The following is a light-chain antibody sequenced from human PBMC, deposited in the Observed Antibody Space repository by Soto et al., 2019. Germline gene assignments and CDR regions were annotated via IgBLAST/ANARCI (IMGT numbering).Light chain of an antibody. CDR2: DAT. Sequence: EIVLTQSPATLSLSPGERATLSCRASQSVFRFLAWYQQKSGQAPRLLIYDATNRATGIPARFSSSGSGTDFTLTISSLEPEDFAVYYCQHRTNWPPLTFGGGTKVELK. CDR1: QSVFRF. CDR3: QHRTNWPPLT. J-gene: IGKJ4*01. V-gene: IGKV3-11*01.